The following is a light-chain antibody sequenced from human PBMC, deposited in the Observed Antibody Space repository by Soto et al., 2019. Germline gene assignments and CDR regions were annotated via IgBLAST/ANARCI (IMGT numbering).Light chain of an antibody. J-gene: IGLJ2*01. Sequence: QSALTQPRSVSGSPGQSVTISCSGTSSDLGGYNYVSWYQHHPGKAPKLMIYEVSNRPSGVSNRFSGSKSGNTASLTISGLQAEDEADYYCSSYTSSSTLFGGGTKVTVL. CDR1: SSDLGGYNY. CDR2: EVS. CDR3: SSYTSSSTL. V-gene: IGLV2-14*01.